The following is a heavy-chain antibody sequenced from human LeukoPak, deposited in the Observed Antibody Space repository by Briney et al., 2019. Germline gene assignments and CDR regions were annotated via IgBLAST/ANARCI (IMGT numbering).Heavy chain of an antibody. Sequence: GGSLRLSCAASGFTFSSCAMHWVRQAPGKGLEWVAVISYDGSNKYYADSVKGRFTISRDNSKNTLYLQMNSLRAEDTAVYYCARDSSGWYWEYWGQGTLVTVSS. CDR2: ISYDGSNK. V-gene: IGHV3-30-3*01. D-gene: IGHD6-19*01. CDR1: GFTFSSCA. J-gene: IGHJ4*02. CDR3: ARDSSGWYWEY.